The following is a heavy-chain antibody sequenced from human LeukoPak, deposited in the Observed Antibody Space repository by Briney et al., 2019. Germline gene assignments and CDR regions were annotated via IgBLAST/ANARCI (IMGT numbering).Heavy chain of an antibody. V-gene: IGHV3-11*01. CDR1: GFTFSDYY. CDR3: ARGANLYYYGSGTGSWDDAFDI. J-gene: IGHJ3*02. CDR2: ISSSGSTI. D-gene: IGHD3-10*01. Sequence: PGGSLRLSCAASGFTFSDYYMSWIRQAPGKGLEWVSYISSSGSTIYYADSVKGRFTISRDNAKNSLFLQMNSLRAEDTAVYYCARGANLYYYGSGTGSWDDAFDIWGQGTMVTVSS.